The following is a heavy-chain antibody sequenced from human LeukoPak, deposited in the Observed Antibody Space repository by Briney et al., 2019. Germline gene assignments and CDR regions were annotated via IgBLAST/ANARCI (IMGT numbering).Heavy chain of an antibody. J-gene: IGHJ4*02. V-gene: IGHV1-18*01. CDR2: ISAYNGNT. CDR3: ARDGVRSGYYSHLYYFDY. Sequence: ASVKVSCKASGYTFTSYGISWVRQAPGQGLEWMGWISAYNGNTNYAQKLQGRVTMTTDTSTSTAYMELRSLRSDDTAVYYCARDGVRSGYYSHLYYFDYWGQGTLVTVSS. CDR1: GYTFTSYG. D-gene: IGHD3-3*01.